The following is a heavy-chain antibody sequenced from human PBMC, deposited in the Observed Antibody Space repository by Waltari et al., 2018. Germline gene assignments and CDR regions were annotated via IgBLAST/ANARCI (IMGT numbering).Heavy chain of an antibody. CDR2: LIYSRCHT. D-gene: IGHD3-3*01. J-gene: IGHJ6*03. CDR1: GFTFSSNE. V-gene: IGHV3-23*03. Sequence: EVQLLESGGGLVQPGGSLTLSCAASGFTFSSNEMSWVRQAPGKGLEWVSLIYSRCHTIYADSVKGRFIISRDNSKNTLYLQMNSLRGEDTAAYYCARFYYYYIDVWGKGTTVTVSS. CDR3: ARFYYYYIDV.